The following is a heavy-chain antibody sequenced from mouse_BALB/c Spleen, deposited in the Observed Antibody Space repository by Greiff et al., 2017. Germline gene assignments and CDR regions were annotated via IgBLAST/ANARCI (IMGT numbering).Heavy chain of an antibody. CDR3: AREGYYDWYFDV. D-gene: IGHD1-1*02. J-gene: IGHJ1*01. V-gene: IGHV1-14*01. CDR2: INPYNDGT. CDR1: GYTFTSYV. Sequence: EVQLQESGPELVKPGASVKMSCKASGYTFTSYVMHWVKQKPGQGLEWIGYINPYNDGTKYNEKFKGKATLTSDKSSSTAYMELSSLTSEDSAVYYCAREGYYDWYFDVWGAGTTVTVSS.